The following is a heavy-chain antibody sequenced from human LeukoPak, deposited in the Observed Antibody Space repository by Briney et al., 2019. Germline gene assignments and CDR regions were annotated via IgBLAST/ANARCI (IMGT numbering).Heavy chain of an antibody. V-gene: IGHV3-15*01. D-gene: IGHD1-26*01. J-gene: IGHJ4*02. CDR3: TTDGVGVEGATYDN. Sequence: GGSLRLSCAASGFTFINAWMAWVRHAPGKGLEWVGRIKAKAHGGTIEYAAPVKDRFTISRDDSKNTLYLQMNSLKTEDTAVYYCTTDGVGVEGATYDNWGQGTLVTVSS. CDR2: IKAKAHGGTI. CDR1: GFTFINAW.